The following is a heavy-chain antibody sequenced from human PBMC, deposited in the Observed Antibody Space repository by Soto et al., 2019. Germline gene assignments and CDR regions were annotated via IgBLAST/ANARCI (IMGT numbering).Heavy chain of an antibody. V-gene: IGHV4-34*01. J-gene: IGHJ4*02. D-gene: IGHD2-8*02. CDR2: INHSGST. Sequence: QVQLQQWGAGLLKPSETLSLTCAVYGGPFRGYYWTWIRQPPGTGREWIGEINHSGSTNYNPSLKRRVTISVDTSKNQFSLTLTSVTAADTAVYYCARDKITGLFDYWGQGTLVTVSS. CDR1: GGPFRGYY. CDR3: ARDKITGLFDY.